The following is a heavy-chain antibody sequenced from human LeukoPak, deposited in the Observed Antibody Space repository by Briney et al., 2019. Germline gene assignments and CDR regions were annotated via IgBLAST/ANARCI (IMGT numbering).Heavy chain of an antibody. CDR3: ARDLRGPTDV. V-gene: IGHV3-7*01. J-gene: IGHJ6*04. CDR1: GFVFSTYG. CDR2: IKQDGSEK. Sequence: GGSLRLSCTASGFVFSTYGMHWVRQAPGKGLEWVANIKQDGSEKYYVDSVKRRFTISRDNAKNSLYLQMNSLRAEDTAVYYCARDLRGPTDVWGKGTTVTVSS. D-gene: IGHD3-16*01.